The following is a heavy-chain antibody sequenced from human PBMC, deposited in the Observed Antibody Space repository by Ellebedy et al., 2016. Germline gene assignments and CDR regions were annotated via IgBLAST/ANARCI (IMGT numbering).Heavy chain of an antibody. J-gene: IGHJ3*02. V-gene: IGHV3-21*06. CDR1: GFTFSRFN. Sequence: GGSLRLXXAASGFTFSRFNMDWVRQAPGKGLEWVASIDIPGNYIHYADSVKGRFTISRDNAKNSLHLQMNSLRAEDTAVYYCVRESAMTGYDDGFDIWGQGTMVTVSS. CDR3: VRESAMTGYDDGFDI. D-gene: IGHD3-9*01. CDR2: IDIPGNYI.